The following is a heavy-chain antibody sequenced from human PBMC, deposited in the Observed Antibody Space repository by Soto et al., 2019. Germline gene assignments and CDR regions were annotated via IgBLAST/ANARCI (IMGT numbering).Heavy chain of an antibody. J-gene: IGHJ6*03. CDR3: TTDPLHDYSNYKHPQGYYYYYYMDV. D-gene: IGHD4-4*01. V-gene: IGHV3-15*01. CDR2: IKSKTDGGTT. CDR1: GFIFRNAW. Sequence: EVQLVESGGGLVKPGGSLRLSCEASGFIFRNAWMSWVRQAPGKGLDWVGRIKSKTDGGTTDYAAPVKGRFTISRDDSKNTLYLQMNSLKTEDTAVYYCTTDPLHDYSNYKHPQGYYYYYYMDVWGKGTTVTVSS.